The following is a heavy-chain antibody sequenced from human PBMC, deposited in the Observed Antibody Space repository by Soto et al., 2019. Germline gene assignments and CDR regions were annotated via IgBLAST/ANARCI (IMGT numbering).Heavy chain of an antibody. CDR3: ARGRAAAGIYYYYGMDV. J-gene: IGHJ6*02. D-gene: IGHD6-13*01. CDR2: MNPNSGNT. Sequence: ASVKVSCKASGYTFTNYGVSWVRQAPGQGLEWMGWMNPNSGNTGYAQKFQGRVTMTRNTSISTAYMELSSLRSEDTAVYYCARGRAAAGIYYYYGMDVWGQGTTVTVSS. CDR1: GYTFTNYG. V-gene: IGHV1-8*02.